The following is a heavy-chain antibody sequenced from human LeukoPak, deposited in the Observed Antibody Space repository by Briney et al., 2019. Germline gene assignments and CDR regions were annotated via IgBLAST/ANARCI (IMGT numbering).Heavy chain of an antibody. J-gene: IGHJ3*02. D-gene: IGHD5-24*01. Sequence: GASVKVSCKASGYTFTSYGISWVRQAPGQGLEWMGWISAYNGNTNYAQKFQGRVTMTRDMSTSAVYMELSSLRSEDTAVYYCARDNLYAFDIWGQGTMVTVSS. V-gene: IGHV1-18*01. CDR2: ISAYNGNT. CDR3: ARDNLYAFDI. CDR1: GYTFTSYG.